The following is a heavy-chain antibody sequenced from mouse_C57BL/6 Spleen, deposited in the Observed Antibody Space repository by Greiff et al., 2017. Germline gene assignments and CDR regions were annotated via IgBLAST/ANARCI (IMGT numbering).Heavy chain of an antibody. V-gene: IGHV2-4*01. D-gene: IGHD2-1*01. Sequence: QVQLKESGPGLVQPSQSLSITCTASGFSLTSYGVHWVRQPPGKGLEWLGVLWRGGSTDYNAAFISRLSISKDNSKSQVFFKMNSLQSDATAIYYCAKTLYGNYEAMDYWGQGTSVTVSS. J-gene: IGHJ4*01. CDR3: AKTLYGNYEAMDY. CDR1: GFSLTSYG. CDR2: LWRGGST.